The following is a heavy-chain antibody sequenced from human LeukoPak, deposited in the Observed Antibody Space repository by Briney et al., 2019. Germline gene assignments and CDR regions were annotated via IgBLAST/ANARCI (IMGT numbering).Heavy chain of an antibody. CDR3: ARDGNYDFWSGYYKVGWYFDL. D-gene: IGHD3-3*01. Sequence: SETQSLTCTVSGGSISSYYWSWIRQPPGKGLEWIGYIYYSGSTNYNPSLKSRVTISVDTSKNQFSLKLSSVTAADTAVYYCARDGNYDFWSGYYKVGWYFDLWGRGTLVTVSS. V-gene: IGHV4-59*01. CDR2: IYYSGST. J-gene: IGHJ2*01. CDR1: GGSISSYY.